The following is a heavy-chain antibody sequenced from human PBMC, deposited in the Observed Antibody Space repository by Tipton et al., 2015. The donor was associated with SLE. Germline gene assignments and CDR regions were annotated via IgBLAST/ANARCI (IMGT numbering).Heavy chain of an antibody. V-gene: IGHV4-61*01. CDR2: IYYSGST. D-gene: IGHD3-22*01. J-gene: IGHJ4*02. CDR3: AASSGYYFDY. CDR1: GGSVSSGSYY. Sequence: TLSLTCTVSGGSVSSGSYYWSWLRQPPGKGLEWIGYIYYSGSTNYNPSLKSRVTISVDTSKNQFSLKLSSVTAADTAVYYCAASSGYYFDYWGQGTLVTVSS.